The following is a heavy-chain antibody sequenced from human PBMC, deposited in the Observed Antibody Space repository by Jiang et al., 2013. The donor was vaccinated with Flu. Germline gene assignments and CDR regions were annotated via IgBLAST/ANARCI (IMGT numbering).Heavy chain of an antibody. Sequence: VKKPGASVKVSCKASGYRFTGYLMHWVRQAPGQGLEWMGVINPSGGGTSYAQKFQGRVTMTGDTSTNTVYMDLSSLRSEDTALYYCARDFGTTERAYWGQGTLVTVSS. CDR2: INPSGGGT. D-gene: IGHD1-1*01. V-gene: IGHV1-46*03. CDR1: GYRFTGYL. J-gene: IGHJ4*02. CDR3: ARDFGTTERAY.